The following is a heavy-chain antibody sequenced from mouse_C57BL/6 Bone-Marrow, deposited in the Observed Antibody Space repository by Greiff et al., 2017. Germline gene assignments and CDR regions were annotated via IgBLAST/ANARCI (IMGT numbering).Heavy chain of an antibody. CDR3: ARRGWLLRDFDY. CDR2: IYPGSGSI. D-gene: IGHD2-3*01. J-gene: IGHJ2*01. CDR1: GYTFTSYW. Sequence: VQLQQPGAELVKPGASVKMSCKASGYTFTSYWITWVKQRPGQGLEWIGDIYPGSGSINYNEKFKSKATLTVDTSSSTAYMQLSSLTSEDSAVYYCARRGWLLRDFDYWGQGTTLTVSS. V-gene: IGHV1-55*01.